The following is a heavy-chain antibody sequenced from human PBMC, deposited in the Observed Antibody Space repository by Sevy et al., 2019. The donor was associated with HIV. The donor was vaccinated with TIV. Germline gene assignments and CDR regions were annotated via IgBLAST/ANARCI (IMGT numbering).Heavy chain of an antibody. CDR3: AREGCTKPHDY. CDR1: GFTFSKYS. J-gene: IGHJ4*02. V-gene: IGHV3-23*01. CDR2: LSFGCGEI. Sequence: GGSLRLSCAASGFTFSKYSMGWVRQPPGKGLEWVSTLSFGCGEINYADSVKGRFTISRDNSKSSVYLQMNNLRPEDTVVYYCAREGCTKPHDYWGQGTLVTVSS. D-gene: IGHD2-8*01.